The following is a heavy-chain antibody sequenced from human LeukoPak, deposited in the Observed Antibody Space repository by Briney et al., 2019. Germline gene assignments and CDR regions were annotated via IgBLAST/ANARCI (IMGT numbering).Heavy chain of an antibody. D-gene: IGHD3-3*01. Sequence: SETLSLTCTVSGGSISSYYWSWIRQPPGKGLEWIGSVYSSGSTYYNPSLRSQITISVDTSKNQFSLKLTSVAAADTAMYYCTRDMEYPGAGFDYWGQGIPVTVSS. CDR1: GGSISSYY. CDR3: TRDMEYPGAGFDY. J-gene: IGHJ4*02. V-gene: IGHV4-39*07. CDR2: VYSSGST.